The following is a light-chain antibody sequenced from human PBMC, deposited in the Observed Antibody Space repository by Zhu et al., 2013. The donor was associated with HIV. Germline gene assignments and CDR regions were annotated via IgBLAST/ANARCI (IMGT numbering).Light chain of an antibody. CDR3: SSYTSDSTYVV. J-gene: IGLJ2*01. V-gene: IGLV2-14*01. CDR1: NSDVGGYNH. Sequence: QSALTQPPSASGSPGESVTISCTGTNSDVGGYNHVSWYQQHPGKAPKLLIYEVSYRPPGVSNRFSGSKSGNTASLTISGLQAEDEADYYCSSYTSDSTYVVFGGGTKLTVL. CDR2: EVS.